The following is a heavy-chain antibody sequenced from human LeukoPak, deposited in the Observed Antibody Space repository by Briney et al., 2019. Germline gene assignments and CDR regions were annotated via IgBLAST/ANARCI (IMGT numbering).Heavy chain of an antibody. CDR1: GFTFSSYG. J-gene: IGHJ2*01. D-gene: IGHD7-27*01. CDR2: IWYGGSNK. V-gene: IGHV3-30*18. CDR3: AKDRTTGGGVGSWYFDL. Sequence: GRSLRLSCAASGFTFSSYGMHWVRQAPGKGLEWVAVIWYGGSNKYYADSVKGRFTISRDNSKNTLYLQMNSLRAEDTAVYYCAKDRTTGGGVGSWYFDLWGRGTLVTVSS.